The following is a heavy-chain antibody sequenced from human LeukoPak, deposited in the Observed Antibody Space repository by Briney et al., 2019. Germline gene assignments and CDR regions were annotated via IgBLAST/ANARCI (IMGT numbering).Heavy chain of an antibody. D-gene: IGHD5-12*01. J-gene: IGHJ5*02. CDR2: MNPNSGHT. Sequence: ASVKVSCKASGYPFTSYDINWVRQATGQGLQWMGWMNPNSGHTAYAQKFQGRVTITKNTSISTAYMDLSSLRSEDSAVYYCARGRTSAGGYSGHDWGDWFDPWGQGTLVTVSS. CDR1: GYPFTSYD. V-gene: IGHV1-8*03. CDR3: ARGRTSAGGYSGHDWGDWFDP.